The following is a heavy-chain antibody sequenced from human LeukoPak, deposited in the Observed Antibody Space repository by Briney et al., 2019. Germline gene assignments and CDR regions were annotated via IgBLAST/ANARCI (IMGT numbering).Heavy chain of an antibody. CDR3: AKDHSGSPTPDY. CDR1: GFTFSSYA. V-gene: IGHV3-30-3*01. Sequence: GGSLRLSCAASGFTFSSYAMHWVRQAPGKGLEWVAVISYDGSNKYYADSVKGRFTISRDNSKNTLYLQMNSLRAEDTAVYYCAKDHSGSPTPDYWGQGTLVTVSS. CDR2: ISYDGSNK. J-gene: IGHJ4*02. D-gene: IGHD1-26*01.